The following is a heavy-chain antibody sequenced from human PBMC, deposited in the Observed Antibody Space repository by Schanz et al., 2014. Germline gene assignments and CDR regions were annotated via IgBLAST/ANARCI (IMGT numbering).Heavy chain of an antibody. V-gene: IGHV3-7*03. Sequence: EVQLVESGGGLVKPGGSLRLSCAASGLTFSDYAMHWVRQAPGKGLEWVANIKEDGSEKYYVDSVKGRFTISRDNAKNSLYLQMSSLKTEDTAVYYCVRLDVHDYWGQGTLVTVSA. CDR1: GLTFSDYA. D-gene: IGHD3-16*01. J-gene: IGHJ4*02. CDR3: VRLDVHDY. CDR2: IKEDGSEK.